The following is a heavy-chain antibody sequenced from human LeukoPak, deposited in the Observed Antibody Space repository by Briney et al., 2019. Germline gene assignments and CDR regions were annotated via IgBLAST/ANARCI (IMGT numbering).Heavy chain of an antibody. CDR2: ISSSSSYI. D-gene: IGHD3-9*01. V-gene: IGHV3-21*01. J-gene: IGHJ5*02. CDR3: ARTSYYDILTGPIRGWFDP. Sequence: PGGSLRLSCAASGFTFSSYSMNWVRQAPGKGLEWVSSISSSSSYIYYADSVKGRFTISRDNAKNSLYLQMNSLRAEGTAVYYCARTSYYDILTGPIRGWFDPWGQGTLVTVSS. CDR1: GFTFSSYS.